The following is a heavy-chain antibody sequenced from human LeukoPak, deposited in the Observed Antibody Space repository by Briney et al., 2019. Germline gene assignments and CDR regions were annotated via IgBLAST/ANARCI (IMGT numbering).Heavy chain of an antibody. V-gene: IGHV3-48*03. D-gene: IGHD6-13*01. CDR3: ARDGAAADFDY. CDR1: GFTFSSYE. CDR2: ISSSGSTI. J-gene: IGHJ4*02. Sequence: GGSLRLSCAASGFTFSSYEMNWVRQAPGTGLEWVSYISSSGSTIYYADSVKGRFTISRDNAKNSLYLQMNSLRAEDTAVYYCARDGAAADFDYWGQGTLVTVSS.